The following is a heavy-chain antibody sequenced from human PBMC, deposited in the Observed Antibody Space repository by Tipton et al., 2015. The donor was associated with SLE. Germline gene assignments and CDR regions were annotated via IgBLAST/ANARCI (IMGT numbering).Heavy chain of an antibody. Sequence: SLRLSCAASGFTFSSYSMNWVRQAPGKGLEWVSSISSSSSYIYYADSVKGRFTISRDNAKNSLYLQMNSLRAEDTAVYYCARAKDSSSWYPAPFDYWGQGTLVTVSP. CDR3: ARAKDSSSWYPAPFDY. V-gene: IGHV3-21*01. D-gene: IGHD6-13*01. CDR2: ISSSSSYI. J-gene: IGHJ4*02. CDR1: GFTFSSYS.